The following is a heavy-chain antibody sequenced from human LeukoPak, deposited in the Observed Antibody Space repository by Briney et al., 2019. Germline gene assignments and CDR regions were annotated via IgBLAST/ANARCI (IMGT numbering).Heavy chain of an antibody. Sequence: ASVKVSCKASGYPFIDYYLHWVQQAPGQGLEWMGCINPNTGDTNSAQNFQGRVIMTRDTSITTAYMELSRLKSDDTALYYCASKGAGHCYDASCMGSFDLWGQGTTVAVSS. J-gene: IGHJ3*01. CDR1: GYPFIDYY. CDR3: ASKGAGHCYDASCMGSFDL. CDR2: INPNTGDT. D-gene: IGHD2-15*01. V-gene: IGHV1-2*02.